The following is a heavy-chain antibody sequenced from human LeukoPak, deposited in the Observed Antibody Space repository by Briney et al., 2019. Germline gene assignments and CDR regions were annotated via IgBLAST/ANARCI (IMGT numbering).Heavy chain of an antibody. CDR3: ARRAPGYCITTSCPDTYYYYYYMDV. D-gene: IGHD2-2*01. CDR1: GFTFSIYW. Sequence: PGGSLRLSCAAPGFTFSIYWMSWVRQAPGKGLEWVANIKQDGSETYYVDSLKGRFTVSRDNAKNSVYLQMNNLRAEDTAVYYCARRAPGYCITTSCPDTYYYYYYMDVWGKGTTVTVSS. J-gene: IGHJ6*03. CDR2: IKQDGSET. V-gene: IGHV3-7*01.